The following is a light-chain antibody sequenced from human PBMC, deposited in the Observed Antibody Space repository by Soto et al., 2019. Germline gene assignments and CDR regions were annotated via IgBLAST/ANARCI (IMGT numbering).Light chain of an antibody. CDR1: SSNIGAGYD. CDR2: DNT. Sequence: QSVLTQPPSVSGAPGQRVTISCTGSSSNIGAGYDVHWYQQVPGTAPKLLIYDNTNRPSGVPDRFSGSKSGTSASLAITGLQAEDEGEYYCQSYDSSLSGSVFGGGTKLTVL. CDR3: QSYDSSLSGSV. V-gene: IGLV1-40*01. J-gene: IGLJ2*01.